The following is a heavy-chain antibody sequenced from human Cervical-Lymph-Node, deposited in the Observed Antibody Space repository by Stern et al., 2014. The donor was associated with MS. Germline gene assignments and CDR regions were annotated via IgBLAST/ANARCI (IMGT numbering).Heavy chain of an antibody. J-gene: IGHJ3*02. V-gene: IGHV1-58*01. Sequence: QLVESGPEVKQPGTSVKVSCKASGFTFTSSAVQWVRQARGQRLEWIGWLVVGSGNTNYAQKFQERVTITRDMSTSTAYMELSSLRSEDTAVYYCAAEPMYYSDSVGAFDIWGQGTMVTVSS. D-gene: IGHD3-22*01. CDR2: LVVGSGNT. CDR3: AAEPMYYSDSVGAFDI. CDR1: GFTFTSSA.